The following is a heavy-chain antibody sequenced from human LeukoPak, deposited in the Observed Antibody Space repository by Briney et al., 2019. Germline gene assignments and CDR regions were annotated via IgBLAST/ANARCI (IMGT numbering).Heavy chain of an antibody. CDR2: IYHSGSA. Sequence: PSGTLSLTCGVSGGSISSNNWWSWVRQPPGQGLEWIGEIYHSGSANYNPSLKSRVTISVDKSKNQLSLKLSSVTAADTAVYYCASAGSSGWYGDYWGQGTLVTVSS. CDR1: GGSISSNNW. D-gene: IGHD6-19*01. CDR3: ASAGSSGWYGDY. J-gene: IGHJ4*02. V-gene: IGHV4-4*02.